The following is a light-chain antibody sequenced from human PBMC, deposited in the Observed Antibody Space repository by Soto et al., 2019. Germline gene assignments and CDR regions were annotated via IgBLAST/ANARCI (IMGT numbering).Light chain of an antibody. J-gene: IGKJ4*02. CDR3: QQYVSPCTFDHRNVCLYT. CDR1: LSIDDW. Sequence: IQLTQSPPTLSASVGDRVTITCRASLSIDDWLAWYQQKPGKAPKLLNYAASTLKSGVPSTFSGSGSGTNFNITSSRPQLDDFATCYRQQYVSPCTFDHRNVCLYTFGGGTNVDI. CDR2: AAS. V-gene: IGKV1-5*01.